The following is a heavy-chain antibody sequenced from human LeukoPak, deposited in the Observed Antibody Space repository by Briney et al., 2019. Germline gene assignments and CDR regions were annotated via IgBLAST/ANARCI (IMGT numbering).Heavy chain of an antibody. CDR1: GYSISSGYY. D-gene: IGHD6-19*01. J-gene: IGHJ4*02. CDR3: ARDLADGPVEVAGSIDY. CDR2: IYYNGSS. V-gene: IGHV4-38-2*02. Sequence: SSETLSLTCIVSGYSISSGYYWGWIRQPPGKRLEWIGSIYYNGSSYYNPSLKSRVTISVDTSKNQFSLKLNSVTAADTAVYYCARDLADGPVEVAGSIDYWGQGTLVTVSS.